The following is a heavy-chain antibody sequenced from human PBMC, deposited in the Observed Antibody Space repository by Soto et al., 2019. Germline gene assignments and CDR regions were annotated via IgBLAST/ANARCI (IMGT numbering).Heavy chain of an antibody. CDR2: INPSGGST. D-gene: IGHD6-19*01. J-gene: IGHJ4*02. CDR3: ARGTHNEIAVAGNEKFDY. V-gene: IGHV1-46*01. Sequence: GASVKVSCKASGYTFTSYYMHWVRQAPGQGLEWMGIINPSGGSTSYAQKFQGRVTMTRDTSTSTVYMELSSLRSEDTAVYYCARGTHNEIAVAGNEKFDYWGQGTLVTVSS. CDR1: GYTFTSYY.